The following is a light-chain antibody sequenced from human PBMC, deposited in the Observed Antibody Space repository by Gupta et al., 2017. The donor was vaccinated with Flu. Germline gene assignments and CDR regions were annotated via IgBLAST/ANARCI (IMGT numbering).Light chain of an antibody. V-gene: IGKV1-39*01. J-gene: IGKJ2*01. CDR3: QQTYSRWYT. Sequence: PSSLSASIGDRVAITCRASQTISIALNWYQQKPGQAPKLLIYGASSVQSGVPSRFSGRGSGTEFTVTISSLQPEDFAVYYCQQTYSRWYTLGQETKLEI. CDR1: QTISIA. CDR2: GAS.